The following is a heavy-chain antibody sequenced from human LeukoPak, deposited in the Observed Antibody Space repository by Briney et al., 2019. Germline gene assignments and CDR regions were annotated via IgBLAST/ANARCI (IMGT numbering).Heavy chain of an antibody. CDR3: ASTGDYYYYYYMDV. V-gene: IGHV1-69*05. J-gene: IGHJ6*03. CDR2: IIPIFGTA. CDR1: GGTFSSYA. Sequence: SVKVSCKASGGTFSSYAISWVRQAPGQGFEWMGGIIPIFGTANYAQKFQGRVTITTDESTSTAYMELSSLRSEDTAVYYCASTGDYYYYYYMDVWGKGTTVTVSS.